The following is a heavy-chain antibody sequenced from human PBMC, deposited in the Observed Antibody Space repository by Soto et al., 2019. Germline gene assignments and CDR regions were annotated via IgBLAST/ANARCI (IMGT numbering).Heavy chain of an antibody. J-gene: IGHJ5*02. CDR3: ARDLPPEIAAAGSGWFDP. Sequence: AASVKVSCKASGYTFTGYYMHWVRQAPGQGLEWMGCINPNSGGTNYAQKFQGRVTMTRDTSISTAYMELSRLRSDDTAVYYCARDLPPEIAAAGSGWFDPWGQGTLVTVSS. D-gene: IGHD6-13*01. CDR1: GYTFTGYY. V-gene: IGHV1-2*02. CDR2: INPNSGGT.